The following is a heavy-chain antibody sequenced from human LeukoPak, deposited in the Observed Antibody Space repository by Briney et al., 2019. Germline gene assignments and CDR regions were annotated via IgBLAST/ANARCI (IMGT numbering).Heavy chain of an antibody. J-gene: IGHJ6*03. CDR3: AKSSRGYYYYYMDV. CDR2: ISGSGGST. Sequence: PGGSLRLSCAASGFTFSSYAMSWVRQAPGKGLEWVSAISGSGGSTYYADSVKVRFTISRDNSKNTLYLQMNSLRAEDTAVYYCAKSSRGYYYYYMDVWGKGTTVTVSS. D-gene: IGHD3-10*01. V-gene: IGHV3-23*01. CDR1: GFTFSSYA.